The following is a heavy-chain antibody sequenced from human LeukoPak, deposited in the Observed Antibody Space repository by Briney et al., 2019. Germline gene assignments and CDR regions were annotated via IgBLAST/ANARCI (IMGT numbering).Heavy chain of an antibody. V-gene: IGHV5-51*01. CDR1: GYSFTSYW. CDR3: ARKQAEGKTANAH. Sequence: GESLKISCKGSGYSFTSYWIGWVRQMPGKGLVWMGIIYPGDSDTRYSPSFQGQVTISADKSISTAYLQWSSLKASDTALSYCARKQAEGKTANAHWGQETRVTVPS. CDR2: IYPGDSDT. D-gene: IGHD2-2*01. J-gene: IGHJ4*02.